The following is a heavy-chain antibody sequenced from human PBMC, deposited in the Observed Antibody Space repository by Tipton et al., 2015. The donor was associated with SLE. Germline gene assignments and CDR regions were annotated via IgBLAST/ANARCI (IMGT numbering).Heavy chain of an antibody. CDR3: ARVRGRGYFQH. V-gene: IGHV4-59*01. CDR2: IYYSGST. J-gene: IGHJ1*01. D-gene: IGHD3-10*01. Sequence: TLSLTCTVSGGSISSYYWSWIRQPPGKGLEWIGYIYYSGSTNYNPSLKSRVTISVDSSKNQFSLKLSSAAAAATAVYYCARVRGRGYFQHWGQGTLVTVSS. CDR1: GGSISSYY.